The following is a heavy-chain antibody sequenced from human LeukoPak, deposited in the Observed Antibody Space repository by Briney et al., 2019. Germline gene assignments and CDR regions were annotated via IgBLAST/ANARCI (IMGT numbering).Heavy chain of an antibody. D-gene: IGHD2-2*02. CDR1: GFTFSSYW. J-gene: IGHJ3*02. Sequence: GGSLRLSCAASGFTFSSYWMNWARQAPGKGLEWVASINHNGNVNYYVDSVKGRFTISRDNSKNTLYLQMNSLRAEDTAVYYCAKDRFGVVVPAAILDDAFDIWGQGTMVTVSS. CDR3: AKDRFGVVVPAAILDDAFDI. CDR2: INHNGNVN. V-gene: IGHV3-7*03.